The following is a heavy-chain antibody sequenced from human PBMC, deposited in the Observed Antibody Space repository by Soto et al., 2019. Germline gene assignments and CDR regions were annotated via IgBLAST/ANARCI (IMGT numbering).Heavy chain of an antibody. CDR2: IIPIFGPA. CDR3: ARDQRRDGDHCDY. V-gene: IGHV1-69*01. Sequence: QVQLVQSGAEVKKPGSSVKVSCKASGGTFSSYAISWVRQAPGQGLEWMGGIIPIFGPANYAQKFQGRVTITADESTSTADRELSSLRSEDTAVDYCARDQRRDGDHCDYWGQGTLVTVSS. CDR1: GGTFSSYA. J-gene: IGHJ4*02.